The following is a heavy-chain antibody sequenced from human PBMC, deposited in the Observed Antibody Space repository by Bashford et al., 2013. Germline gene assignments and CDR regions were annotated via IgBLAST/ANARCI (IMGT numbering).Heavy chain of an antibody. J-gene: IGHJ4*03. Sequence: SETLSLTCTVSGDSVSSDSYYWSWIRQPPGKDWSGLRISITEGAATTTPPSRVESTISADTSKNQFSLNLTSVTAADMAVYYCARAYSGAYFYFDYWGPG. D-gene: IGHD1-26*01. CDR3: ARAYSGAYFYFDY. CDR1: GDSVSSDSYY. V-gene: IGHV4-61*01. CDR2: SITEGAA.